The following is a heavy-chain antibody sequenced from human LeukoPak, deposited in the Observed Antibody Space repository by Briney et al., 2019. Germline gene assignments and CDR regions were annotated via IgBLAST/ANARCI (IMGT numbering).Heavy chain of an antibody. CDR3: ARDEFI. Sequence: GGSLRLSCAASGFTFSSYEMNWVRQAPGKGLEWVAIIKQDGSEKYYVDSVKGRFTISRDNAKTSLYLQMNSLRAEDTAVYYCARDEFIWGRGTMVTVSS. J-gene: IGHJ3*02. CDR1: GFTFSSYE. CDR2: IKQDGSEK. V-gene: IGHV3-7*01.